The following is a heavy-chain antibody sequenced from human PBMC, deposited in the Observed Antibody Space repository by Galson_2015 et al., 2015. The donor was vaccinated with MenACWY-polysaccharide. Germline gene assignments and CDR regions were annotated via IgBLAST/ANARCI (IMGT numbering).Heavy chain of an antibody. Sequence: PALVKPTQTLTLPCSFSGFSLSTSGLGVGWVRQPPGKALEWLALIYWNDAKQYSPSLKNRLTITKDTFKNQVVLTMTNMDPVDTATYYCTLRRATTAVTPSWENWFDPWGQGTLVTVSS. J-gene: IGHJ5*02. CDR1: GFSLSTSGLG. CDR3: TLRRATTAVTPSWENWFDP. D-gene: IGHD4-23*01. V-gene: IGHV2-5*01. CDR2: IYWNDAK.